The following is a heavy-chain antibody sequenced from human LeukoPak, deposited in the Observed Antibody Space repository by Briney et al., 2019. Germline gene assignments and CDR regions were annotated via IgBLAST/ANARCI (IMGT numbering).Heavy chain of an antibody. Sequence: ASVKVSCKASGYTFTSYYMHWVRQAPGQGLEWMGIINPSGGSTSYAQKFQGRVTMTGDTSTSTVYMELSSLRSEDTAVYYCARDPAQQNYFDYWGQGTLVTVSS. CDR3: ARDPAQQNYFDY. CDR2: INPSGGST. CDR1: GYTFTSYY. V-gene: IGHV1-46*01. J-gene: IGHJ4*02.